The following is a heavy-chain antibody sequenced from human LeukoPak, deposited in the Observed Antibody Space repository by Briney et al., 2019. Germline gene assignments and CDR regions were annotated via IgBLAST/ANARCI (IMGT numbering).Heavy chain of an antibody. V-gene: IGHV4-59*01. J-gene: IGHJ4*02. CDR3: ARDGYYGSGSIDY. D-gene: IGHD3-10*01. Sequence: PSETLSLTCTVSGGSISSYYWSWIRQPPGKGLEWIGYIYYSGSTNYNPSLKSRVTISVDTSKNQFSLKLSSVTAADTAVYYCARDGYYGSGSIDYWGQGTLATVSS. CDR1: GGSISSYY. CDR2: IYYSGST.